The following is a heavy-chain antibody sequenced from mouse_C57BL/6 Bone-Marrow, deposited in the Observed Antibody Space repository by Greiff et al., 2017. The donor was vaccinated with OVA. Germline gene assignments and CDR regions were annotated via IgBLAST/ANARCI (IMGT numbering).Heavy chain of an antibody. V-gene: IGHV7-3*01. D-gene: IGHD2-4*01. CDR1: GFTFTDSY. Sequence: EVKLMESGGGLVQPGGSLSLSCAASGFTFTDSYMSWVRQPPGQALEWLGFIRNKANGSTTDYSASVKGRFTISRDNAQSNLYLQMKARRAEDSATEYCARYGGLRGDDYAMDDWGQGISVTVSS. J-gene: IGHJ4*01. CDR2: IRNKANGSTT. CDR3: ARYGGLRGDDYAMDD.